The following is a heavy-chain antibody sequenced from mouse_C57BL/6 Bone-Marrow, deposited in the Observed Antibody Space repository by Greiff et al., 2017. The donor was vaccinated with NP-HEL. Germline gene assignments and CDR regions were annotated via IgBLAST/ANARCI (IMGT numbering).Heavy chain of an antibody. D-gene: IGHD1-1*01. CDR3: VREGLLRDYYAMDY. V-gene: IGHV10-3*01. J-gene: IGHJ4*01. CDR1: GFTFNTYA. Sequence: EVNVVESGGGLVQPKGSLKLSCAASGFTFNTYAMHWVRQAPGKGLEWVARIRSKSSNYATYYADSVKDRFTISRDDSQSMLYLQMNNLKTEDTAMYYCVREGLLRDYYAMDYWGQGTSVTVSS. CDR2: IRSKSSNYAT.